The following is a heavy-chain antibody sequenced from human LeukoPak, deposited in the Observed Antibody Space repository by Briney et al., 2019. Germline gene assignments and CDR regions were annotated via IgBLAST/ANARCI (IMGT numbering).Heavy chain of an antibody. CDR2: INPNSGGT. CDR1: GYTFTGYY. J-gene: IGHJ4*02. D-gene: IGHD3-10*01. Sequence: GASVKVSCKASGYTFTGYYMHWVRQAPGQGLEWMGWINPNSGGTNYAQKFQGRVTMTRDTSISTANMELSRLRSDDTAVYYCATEAMVRGVTVDYWGQGTLVTVSS. CDR3: ATEAMVRGVTVDY. V-gene: IGHV1-2*02.